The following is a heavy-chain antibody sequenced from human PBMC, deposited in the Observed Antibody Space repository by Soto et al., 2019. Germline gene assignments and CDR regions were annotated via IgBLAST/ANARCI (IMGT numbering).Heavy chain of an antibody. V-gene: IGHV3-53*04. CDR3: ARENDFWHRYGTYHSYLDV. CDR2: IYSDDNT. D-gene: IGHD3-3*01. Sequence: GGSKIHSNAASDLNVRSNYMNLIRQKQGKGLEWVAVIYSDDNTYYADSVKGRFTISRHNSKNTLYLQMNSLRIEDTAVYFCARENDFWHRYGTYHSYLDVWGKGTTVTVSS. CDR1: DLNVRSNY. J-gene: IGHJ6*03.